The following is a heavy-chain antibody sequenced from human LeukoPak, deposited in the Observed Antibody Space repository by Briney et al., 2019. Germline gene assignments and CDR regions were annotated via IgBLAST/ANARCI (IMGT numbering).Heavy chain of an antibody. CDR3: ARVSKNGRGYAFDI. V-gene: IGHV7-4-1*02. D-gene: IGHD2/OR15-2a*01. CDR2: INTNTGNP. J-gene: IGHJ3*02. CDR1: GYTFTSYD. Sequence: GASVKVSCKASGYTFTSYDINWVRQATGQGLEWMGWINTNTGNPTYAQGFTGRFVFSLDTSVSTAYLQISSLKAEDTAVYYCARVSKNGRGYAFDIWGQGTMVTVPS.